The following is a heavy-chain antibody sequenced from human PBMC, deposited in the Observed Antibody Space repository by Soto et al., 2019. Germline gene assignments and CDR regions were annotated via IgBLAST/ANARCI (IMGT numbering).Heavy chain of an antibody. Sequence: GGSLRLSCVASGFTFSNFGMHWVRQAPGKGLEWVAAIGGTDGKTYYADSVKGRFTISRDNSENTLYLQMSRLRAEDTAVYFCAKGMFSSSPAAAGSFDYWGQGALVTVSS. J-gene: IGHJ4*02. CDR2: IGGTDGKT. CDR1: GFTFSNFG. CDR3: AKGMFSSSPAAAGSFDY. D-gene: IGHD3-10*01. V-gene: IGHV3-23*01.